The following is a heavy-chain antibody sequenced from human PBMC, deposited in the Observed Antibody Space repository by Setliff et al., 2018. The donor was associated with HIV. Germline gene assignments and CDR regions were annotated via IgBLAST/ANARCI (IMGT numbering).Heavy chain of an antibody. D-gene: IGHD2-21*02. CDR1: GASINSHY. V-gene: IGHV4-59*11. CDR2: FYYSGST. CDR3: AREGRGDWSYYFDY. J-gene: IGHJ4*02. Sequence: PSETLSLTCTVFGASINSHYWNWVRQSPAKGLEWIGSFYYSGSTNNNPSLKSRVTISVDTSKNQFSLKLSSVTAADTAVYYCAREGRGDWSYYFDYWGQGTLVTVSS.